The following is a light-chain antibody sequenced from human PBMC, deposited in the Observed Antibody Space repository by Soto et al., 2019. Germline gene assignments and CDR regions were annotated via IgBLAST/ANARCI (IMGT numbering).Light chain of an antibody. Sequence: DIQMTQSPSTLSASIGDRVTITCRASQSIDTSLAWYQQKPGKAPKLLIYKASSLQSGVPSRFSGSGSGTEFTLTISSLQPDEFATYSCQHYNAYSRTFGQGTKVEVK. CDR3: QHYNAYSRT. CDR2: KAS. V-gene: IGKV1-5*03. J-gene: IGKJ1*01. CDR1: QSIDTS.